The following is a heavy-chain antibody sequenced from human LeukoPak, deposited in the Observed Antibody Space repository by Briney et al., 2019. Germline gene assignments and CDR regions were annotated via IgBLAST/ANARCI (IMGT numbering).Heavy chain of an antibody. CDR1: GFIFDDYA. Sequence: GGSLRLSCAASGFIFDDYAMHWVRQAPGKGLEWVSLISWDGGSTYYADSVKGRFTISRDNSKNSLYLQMNSLRAEDTALYYCAKDGIGRYYDFWSGPNGDFDYWGQGTLVTVSS. V-gene: IGHV3-43D*03. CDR3: AKDGIGRYYDFWSGPNGDFDY. D-gene: IGHD3-3*01. J-gene: IGHJ4*02. CDR2: ISWDGGST.